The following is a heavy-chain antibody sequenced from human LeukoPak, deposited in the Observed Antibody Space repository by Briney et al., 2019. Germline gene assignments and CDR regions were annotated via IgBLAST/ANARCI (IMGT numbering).Heavy chain of an antibody. V-gene: IGHV3-23*01. CDR2: IRGSGGST. CDR1: GFTFSSYA. Sequence: GGSLRLSCAASGFTFSSYAMSWVRQAPGKGLXGFSSIRGSGGSTYYADSVKGRFTISRDNSKNTLYLQMNSLRAEDTAVYYCAKAKKQWLLDYWGQGTLVTVSS. J-gene: IGHJ4*02. D-gene: IGHD6-19*01. CDR3: AKAKKQWLLDY.